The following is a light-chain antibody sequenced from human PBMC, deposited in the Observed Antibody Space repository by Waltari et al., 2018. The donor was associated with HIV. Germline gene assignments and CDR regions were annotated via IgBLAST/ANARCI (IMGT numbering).Light chain of an antibody. J-gene: IGLJ3*02. CDR1: YSNIGGNY. Sequence: QSVLSQTPSVSGTPGQRVAISCSGSYSNIGGNYVSWYQQLPGTAPKLLIYRNDQRPSGVPDRFSGSKSGASASLAISGLRSEDEADYYCAVWDGSLDGRVFGGGTKVTVL. CDR2: RND. V-gene: IGLV1-47*01. CDR3: AVWDGSLDGRV.